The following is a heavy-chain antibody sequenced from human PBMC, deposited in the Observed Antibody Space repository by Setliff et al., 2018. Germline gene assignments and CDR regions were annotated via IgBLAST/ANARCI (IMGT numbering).Heavy chain of an antibody. CDR1: GGSISNYY. Sequence: KPSETLSLTCTVSGGSISNYYWSWIRQSPGKGLEWIGFIYYNGRSDHNPSFQSRVTISVDTSKNQFSLKLSSVTAADTAVYYCARSPITIFGVVLHPLDYWGQGTLVTVSS. CDR2: IYYNGRS. V-gene: IGHV4-59*12. CDR3: ARSPITIFGVVLHPLDY. D-gene: IGHD3-3*01. J-gene: IGHJ4*02.